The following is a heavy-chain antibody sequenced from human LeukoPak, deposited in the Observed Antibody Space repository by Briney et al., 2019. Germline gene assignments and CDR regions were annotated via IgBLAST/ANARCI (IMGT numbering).Heavy chain of an antibody. V-gene: IGHV4-39*07. Sequence: SETLSLTCTVAGASISSSRYYWGWIRQPPGKGLEWIGSIYYSGSTFYNPSLKSRVTTSVDTSKNQFSLKLSSVTAADTAVYYCATLRDDRWFDPWGQGILVTVSS. D-gene: IGHD2-21*02. CDR3: ATLRDDRWFDP. J-gene: IGHJ5*02. CDR2: IYYSGST. CDR1: GASISSSRYY.